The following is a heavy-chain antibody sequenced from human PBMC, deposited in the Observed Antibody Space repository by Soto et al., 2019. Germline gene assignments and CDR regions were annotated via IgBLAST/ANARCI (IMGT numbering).Heavy chain of an antibody. CDR3: ARTIHLGEVFREPHEKFFDY. V-gene: IGHV3-7*01. Sequence: GGSLRLSCAASGFTFSSYWMSWVRQAPGKGLEWVANIKQDGSEKYYVDSVKGRFTISRDNAKNSLYLQMNSLRAEDTAVYYCARTIHLGEVFREPHEKFFDYWGQGTLVTVSS. D-gene: IGHD3-16*01. J-gene: IGHJ4*02. CDR2: IKQDGSEK. CDR1: GFTFSSYW.